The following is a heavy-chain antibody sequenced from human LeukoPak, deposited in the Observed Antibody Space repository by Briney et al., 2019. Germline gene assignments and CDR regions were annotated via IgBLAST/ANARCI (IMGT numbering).Heavy chain of an antibody. CDR2: ISSSSSHI. Sequence: GGSLRLSSAASGFTFRSYSMNWVRQAPGKGLEWVSSISSSSSHIYYADSVKGRFTISRDNAKNSLYLQMNSLRAEDTAVYFCARSDYCGGDCYSSLSNYWGQGTLVTVSS. CDR1: GFTFRSYS. CDR3: ARSDYCGGDCYSSLSNY. D-gene: IGHD2-21*02. V-gene: IGHV3-21*01. J-gene: IGHJ4*02.